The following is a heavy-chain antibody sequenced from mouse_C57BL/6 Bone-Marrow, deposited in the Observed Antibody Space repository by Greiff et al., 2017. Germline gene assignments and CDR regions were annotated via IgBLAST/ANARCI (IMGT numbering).Heavy chain of an antibody. D-gene: IGHD4-1*01. CDR3: AGRGRGAWFAY. CDR2: INPSSGYT. Sequence: VQLVESGAELARPGASVKMSCKASGYTFTSYTMHWVKQRPGQGLEWIGYINPSSGYTKYNQKFKDKATLTADKSSSTAYMQLSSLTSEESADYYGAGRGRGAWFAYWGQGTLVTVSA. V-gene: IGHV1-4*01. CDR1: GYTFTSYT. J-gene: IGHJ3*01.